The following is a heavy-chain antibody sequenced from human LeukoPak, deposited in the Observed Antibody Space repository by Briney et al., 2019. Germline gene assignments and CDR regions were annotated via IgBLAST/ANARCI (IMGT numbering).Heavy chain of an antibody. V-gene: IGHV4-59*01. CDR3: ARDLGQSPELYGMDV. CDR1: GGSISSYY. J-gene: IGHJ6*02. Sequence: PSETLSLTCTVSGGSISSYYWSWIRQPPGKGLEWIGYIYYSGSTNYNPSLKSRVTISIDTSKNQFSLKLSSVTAADTAVYYCARDLGQSPELYGMDVWGQGTTVTVSS. CDR2: IYYSGST. D-gene: IGHD3/OR15-3a*01.